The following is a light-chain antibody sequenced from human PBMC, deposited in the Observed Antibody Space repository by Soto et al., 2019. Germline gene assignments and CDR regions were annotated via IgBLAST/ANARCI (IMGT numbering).Light chain of an antibody. CDR1: QSVDND. V-gene: IGKV3D-15*01. J-gene: IGKJ1*01. CDR3: HQYNQWPRT. Sequence: EIVMTQSPATLSVSPGDRATLSCRASQSVDNDLAWYQQKPGQPPRLLIYDASTRATGIPARFSGSQSGTEFTLTISSLLSEDFAVYFCHQYNQWPRTFGQGTKVEIK. CDR2: DAS.